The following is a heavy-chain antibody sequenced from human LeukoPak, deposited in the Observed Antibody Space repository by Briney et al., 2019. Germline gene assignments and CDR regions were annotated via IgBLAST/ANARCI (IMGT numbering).Heavy chain of an antibody. Sequence: SVKVSCKASGGTFSSYAISWVRQAPGQGLEWMGGIIPIFGTANYAQKFQGRVTITADESTSTAYMELRSLRSDDTAVYYCARVTYDSSGYYENYWGQGTLVTVSS. CDR2: IIPIFGTA. V-gene: IGHV1-69*13. CDR1: GGTFSSYA. D-gene: IGHD3-22*01. CDR3: ARVTYDSSGYYENY. J-gene: IGHJ4*02.